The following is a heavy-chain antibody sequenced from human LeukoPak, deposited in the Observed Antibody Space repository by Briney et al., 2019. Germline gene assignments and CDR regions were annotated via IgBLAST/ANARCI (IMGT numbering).Heavy chain of an antibody. V-gene: IGHV1-2*02. CDR3: ARDQLGYCSSTSCYRDGMDD. J-gene: IGHJ6*02. Sequence: ASVKVSCKASGYTFTGYYLHWVRQAPGQGLEWMGWINPHSGDTNYAQNFQGRVTMTRDTSISTAYLDLSRLKSDDTAVYYCARDQLGYCSSTSCYRDGMDDWGQGTTVTVSS. D-gene: IGHD2-2*01. CDR1: GYTFTGYY. CDR2: INPHSGDT.